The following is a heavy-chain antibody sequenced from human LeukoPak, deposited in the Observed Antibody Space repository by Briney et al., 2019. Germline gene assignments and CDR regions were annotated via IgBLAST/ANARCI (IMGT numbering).Heavy chain of an antibody. J-gene: IGHJ4*02. CDR3: ARVHYGDDY. CDR1: GGSISSSSYY. V-gene: IGHV4-39*07. Sequence: SETLSLTCTVSGGSISSSSYYWGWIRQPPGKGLEWIGSIYYSGSTYYNPSLKSRVTISVDTSKNQFSLKLSSVTAADTAVYYCARVHYGDDYWGQGTLVTVSS. CDR2: IYYSGST. D-gene: IGHD4-17*01.